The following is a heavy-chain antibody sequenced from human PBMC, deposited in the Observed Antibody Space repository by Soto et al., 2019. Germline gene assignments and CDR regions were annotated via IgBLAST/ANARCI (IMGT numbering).Heavy chain of an antibody. CDR1: GDSISSPLYS. CDR3: TRFAGGFNWFDP. D-gene: IGHD1-26*01. CDR2: IYNSGTT. Sequence: SETLSLTCAVSGDSISSPLYSWIWIRQPPGKGLEWIGHIYNSGTTYYNPSLKNRVTISLDWSKNHFSLRLNSGTAADTAVYFCTRFAGGFNWFDPWGQGILVTVSS. V-gene: IGHV4-30-2*01. J-gene: IGHJ5*02.